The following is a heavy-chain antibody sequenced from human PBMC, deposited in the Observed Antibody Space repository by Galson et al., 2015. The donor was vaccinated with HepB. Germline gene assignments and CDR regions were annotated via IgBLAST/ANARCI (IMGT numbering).Heavy chain of an antibody. Sequence: SLRLSCAASGFTFSSYSMNWVRQAPGKGREGVAPSSSSSRYIYYADSVKGRFTISRDNAKNSLYLQMNSLRAEDTAVYACARVTWTRFDYWGQGTLVTVSS. CDR3: ARVTWTRFDY. V-gene: IGHV3-21*01. CDR1: GFTFSSYS. J-gene: IGHJ4*02. D-gene: IGHD3-16*01. CDR2: SSSSSRYI.